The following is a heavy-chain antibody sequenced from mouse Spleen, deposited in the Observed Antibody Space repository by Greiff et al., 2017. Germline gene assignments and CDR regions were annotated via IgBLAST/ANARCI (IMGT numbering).Heavy chain of an antibody. J-gene: IGHJ2*01. CDR2: INPYNGGT. CDR3: ARGQYYFDY. D-gene: IGHD3-3*01. Sequence: VQLQQSGPELVKPGASVKMSCKASGYTFTDYYMNWVKQSHGKSLEWIGVINPYNGGTSYNQKFKGKATLTVDKSSSTAYMELNSLTSEDSAVYYCARGQYYFDYWGQGTTLTVSS. CDR1: GYTFTDYY. V-gene: IGHV1-19*01.